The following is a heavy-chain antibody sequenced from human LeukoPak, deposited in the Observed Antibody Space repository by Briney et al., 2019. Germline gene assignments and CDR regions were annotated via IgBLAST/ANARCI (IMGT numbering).Heavy chain of an antibody. CDR1: GYTFNAYY. CDR3: AILRLSTGLWWFFDL. D-gene: IGHD2-8*02. Sequence: GASVKVSCKASGYTFNAYYLHWVRQAPGQGLEWMGWINPNSGDTKYAQKFQGRVTMTGDTSISTAYMGLSRLRFDDTAVYYCAILRLSTGLWWFFDLWGRGTLVTVSS. J-gene: IGHJ2*01. V-gene: IGHV1-2*02. CDR2: INPNSGDT.